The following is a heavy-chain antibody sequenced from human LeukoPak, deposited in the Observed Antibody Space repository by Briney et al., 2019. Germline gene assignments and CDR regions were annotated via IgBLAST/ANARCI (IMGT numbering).Heavy chain of an antibody. D-gene: IGHD3-16*01. CDR2: ITNSGGTT. CDR3: AKDPPHVSWLFDY. Sequence: GGSLRLSCAASGFTFSSYAMSWVRQAPGKGLEWVSAITNSGGTTYYADSAKGRFTISRDNSKNTLYLQMNSLRAEDTAVYYCAKDPPHVSWLFDYWGQGTLVTVSS. CDR1: GFTFSSYA. V-gene: IGHV3-23*01. J-gene: IGHJ4*02.